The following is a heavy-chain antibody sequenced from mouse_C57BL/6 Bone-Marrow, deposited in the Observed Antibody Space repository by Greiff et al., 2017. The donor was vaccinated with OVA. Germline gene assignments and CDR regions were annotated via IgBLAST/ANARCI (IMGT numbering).Heavy chain of an antibody. Sequence: VQLQQPGAELVRPGTSVKLSCKASGYTFTSYWMHWVKQRPGQGLEWIGVIDPSDSYTNYNQKFKGKATLTVDTSSSTAYMQLSSLTSEDSAVYYCARNYYGGTDYWGQGTTLTVSS. CDR1: GYTFTSYW. V-gene: IGHV1-59*01. J-gene: IGHJ2*01. CDR3: ARNYYGGTDY. CDR2: IDPSDSYT. D-gene: IGHD1-1*01.